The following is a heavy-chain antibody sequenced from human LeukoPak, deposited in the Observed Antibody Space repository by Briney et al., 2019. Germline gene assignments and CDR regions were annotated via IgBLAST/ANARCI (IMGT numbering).Heavy chain of an antibody. CDR2: INHSGST. CDR3: ALNYYDSSGFSY. V-gene: IGHV4-34*01. D-gene: IGHD3-22*01. J-gene: IGHJ4*02. Sequence: SETLSLTCAVYGGSFSGYYWSWIRQPPGKGLEWIGEINHSGSTNYNPSLKSRVTISVDTSKNQFSLKLSSVTAADTAVYCCALNYYDSSGFSYWGQGTLVTVSS. CDR1: GGSFSGYY.